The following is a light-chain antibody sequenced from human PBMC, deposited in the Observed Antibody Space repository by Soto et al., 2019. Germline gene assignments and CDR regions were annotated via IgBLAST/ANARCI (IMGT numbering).Light chain of an antibody. CDR1: QDINKY. Sequence: DIQMTQSPSSLSASVGDRFTITCQASQDINKYLNWYQQKLGKAPKLLIYDASNLQRGVPSRFSGSGSGTHFSLSISRLQPEDIATYYCQQSENGPLTFGGGTKVEIK. CDR2: DAS. CDR3: QQSENGPLT. V-gene: IGKV1-33*01. J-gene: IGKJ4*01.